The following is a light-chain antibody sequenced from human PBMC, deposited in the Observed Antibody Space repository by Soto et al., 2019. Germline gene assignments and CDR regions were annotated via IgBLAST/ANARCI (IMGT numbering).Light chain of an antibody. Sequence: QSVLTQPPSASGTPGQRVTISCSGSSSNIGSNTVNWYQQLPGTAPKLLIYSNNQRPSGVPDRFSGSKSGTSASLAISGLQSEDDADYYCAAWDDSLNGLWVFGGGTKLTGL. V-gene: IGLV1-44*01. CDR2: SNN. CDR3: AAWDDSLNGLWV. J-gene: IGLJ3*02. CDR1: SSNIGSNT.